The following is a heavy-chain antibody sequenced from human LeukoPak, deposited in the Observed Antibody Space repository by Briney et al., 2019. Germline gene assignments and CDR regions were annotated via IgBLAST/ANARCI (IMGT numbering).Heavy chain of an antibody. D-gene: IGHD3-9*01. CDR3: ARDRDSILTGSDY. Sequence: GGSLRLSCAASGFIFSSFEMDWVRQAPGRGLEWISHISHIGDIKYADSVKGRFTISRDNAKNSQYLQMTSLRAEDTAVYYCARDRDSILTGSDYWGQGTLITVSS. V-gene: IGHV3-48*03. J-gene: IGHJ4*02. CDR1: GFIFSSFE. CDR2: ISHIGDI.